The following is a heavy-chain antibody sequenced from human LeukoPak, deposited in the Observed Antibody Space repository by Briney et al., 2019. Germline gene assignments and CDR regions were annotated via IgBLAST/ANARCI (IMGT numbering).Heavy chain of an antibody. Sequence: SETLSLTCTVSGGSISSYYWSWIRQPAGKGLEWIGRIYISGSTYYNPSLKSRVTISVDTSKNQFSLKLSSVTAADTAVYYCAREHPGVGATGFGDYWGQGILVTVSS. CDR2: IYISGST. D-gene: IGHD1-26*01. CDR3: AREHPGVGATGFGDY. V-gene: IGHV4-4*07. J-gene: IGHJ4*02. CDR1: GGSISSYY.